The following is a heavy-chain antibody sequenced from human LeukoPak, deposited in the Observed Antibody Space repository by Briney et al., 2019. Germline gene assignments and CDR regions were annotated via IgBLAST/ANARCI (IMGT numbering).Heavy chain of an antibody. V-gene: IGHV3-48*04. J-gene: IGHJ4*02. CDR1: GLTFNTYN. CDR3: AREGDPMVLEALFDY. D-gene: IGHD3-10*01. CDR2: ISSSGSTI. Sequence: PGGSLRPSCAASGLTFNTYNMNWVRQAPGKGLEWVSYISSSGSTIYYADSVKGRFTISRDNAKNSLYLQMNSLRAEDTAVYYCAREGDPMVLEALFDYWGQGTLVTVSS.